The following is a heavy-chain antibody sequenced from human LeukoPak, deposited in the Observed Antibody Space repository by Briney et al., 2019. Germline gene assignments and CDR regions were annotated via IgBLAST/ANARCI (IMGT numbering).Heavy chain of an antibody. Sequence: ASVKVSCKASGYTFTGYYMHWVRQAPGQGLEWMGWINPNSGGTNYAQKFQGRVTMTRDTSISTAYMELSRLRSDDTAVYYCARYREIVVVPAAITDFDYWGQGTLVTVSS. J-gene: IGHJ4*02. CDR3: ARYREIVVVPAAITDFDY. D-gene: IGHD2-2*02. V-gene: IGHV1-2*02. CDR1: GYTFTGYY. CDR2: INPNSGGT.